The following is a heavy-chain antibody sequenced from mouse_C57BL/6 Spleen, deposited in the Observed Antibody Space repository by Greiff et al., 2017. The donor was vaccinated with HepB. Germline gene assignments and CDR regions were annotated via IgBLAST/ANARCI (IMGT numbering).Heavy chain of an antibody. D-gene: IGHD1-1*01. J-gene: IGHJ4*01. CDR2: IYPGSGNT. CDR3: ARSYYYGSIYYAMDY. Sequence: QVHVKQSGPELVKPGASVKISCKASGYTFTDYYINWVKQRPGQGLEWIGWIYPGSGNTKYNEKFKGKATLTVDTSSSTAYMQLSSLTSEDSAVYFCARSYYYGSIYYAMDYWGQGTSVTVSS. CDR1: GYTFTDYY. V-gene: IGHV1-84*01.